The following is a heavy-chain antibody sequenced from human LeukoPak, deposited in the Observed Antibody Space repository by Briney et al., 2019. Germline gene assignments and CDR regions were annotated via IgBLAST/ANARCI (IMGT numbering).Heavy chain of an antibody. J-gene: IGHJ3*02. CDR3: ARAGHSSSSLGAFDI. CDR2: IYYSGST. Sequence: SETLSLTCTVSGGSISSGDYYWSWIRQPPGKGLEWIGYIYYSGSTYYNPSLKSRVTISVDTSKNQFSLKLSSVTAADTAVYYCARAGHSSSSLGAFDIWGQGTMVTVSS. V-gene: IGHV4-30-4*08. D-gene: IGHD6-6*01. CDR1: GGSISSGDYY.